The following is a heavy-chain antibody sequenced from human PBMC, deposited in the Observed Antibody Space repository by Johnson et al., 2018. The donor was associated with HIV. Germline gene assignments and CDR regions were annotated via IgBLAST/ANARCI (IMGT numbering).Heavy chain of an antibody. CDR2: ISYDGSNK. D-gene: IGHD2-2*01. J-gene: IGHJ3*02. CDR3: ARAAYQQQLKVPFDS. Sequence: QVQLVESGGGVVQPGRSLRLSCAASGFTFSSYGMHWVRQAPGKGLEWVAVISYDGSNKYYADSVKGRFTISRANPKNTLYLQMSSLRADDTAVYLCARAAYQQQLKVPFDSWGQGTMVTVSS. CDR1: GFTFSSYG. V-gene: IGHV3-30*03.